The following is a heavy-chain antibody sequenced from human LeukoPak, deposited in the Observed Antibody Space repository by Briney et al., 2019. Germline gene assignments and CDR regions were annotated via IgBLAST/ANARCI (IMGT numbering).Heavy chain of an antibody. Sequence: GGSLRLSCAASGFTFSSYAMSWVRQAPGKGLEWVSAISGSGGSTYYADSVKGRFTISRDNSKNTLNLQMNSLRAEDTAVYYCANPLGYSSSWYFDYWGQGTLVTVSS. V-gene: IGHV3-23*01. CDR1: GFTFSSYA. CDR2: ISGSGGST. J-gene: IGHJ4*02. D-gene: IGHD6-13*01. CDR3: ANPLGYSSSWYFDY.